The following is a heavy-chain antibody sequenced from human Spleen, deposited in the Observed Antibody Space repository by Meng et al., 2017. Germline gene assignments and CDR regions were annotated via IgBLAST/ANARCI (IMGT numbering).Heavy chain of an antibody. D-gene: IGHD6-19*01. CDR3: VRSSGWVRTGFDP. Sequence: QPQLQESGPGLVKPSEALSLTCIVAGGSISPSGYYWGWIRQPPGKGLEWIGSIGHSGTTYYTPSLRRRVTVSIDTSKNQFSLEVTSVTAADTAVYYCVRSSGWVRTGFDPWGQGTLVTVSS. J-gene: IGHJ5*02. V-gene: IGHV4-39*01. CDR2: IGHSGTT. CDR1: GGSISPSGYY.